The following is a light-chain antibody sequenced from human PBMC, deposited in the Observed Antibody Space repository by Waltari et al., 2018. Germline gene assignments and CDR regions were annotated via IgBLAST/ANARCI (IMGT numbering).Light chain of an antibody. CDR3: HQYNNWPRT. J-gene: IGKJ1*01. Sequence: EIVMTQSPATLSVSPGERATLSCRASQSVGINLAWYQPKPGQVPRLFIYGASTRATGFPARFSGSGSGTEFTLTISSLQSEDFAVYYCHQYNNWPRTFGQGTKVEIK. CDR2: GAS. V-gene: IGKV3-15*01. CDR1: QSVGIN.